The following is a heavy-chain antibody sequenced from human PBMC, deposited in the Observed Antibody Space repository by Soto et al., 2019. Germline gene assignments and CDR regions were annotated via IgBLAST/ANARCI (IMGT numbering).Heavy chain of an antibody. CDR3: AHRPIVGAAI. D-gene: IGHD1-26*01. V-gene: IGHV4-4*02. Sequence: SETLSLTCAVFGGSISNSNWWTWVRQPPGKGLDWIGEIFHSGSTNYNSSLMGRVTISVDKANNQFSLKLSSVTAADTAVYYCAHRPIVGAAIWGQGTLVTVPQ. CDR1: GGSISNSNW. CDR2: IFHSGST. J-gene: IGHJ4*02.